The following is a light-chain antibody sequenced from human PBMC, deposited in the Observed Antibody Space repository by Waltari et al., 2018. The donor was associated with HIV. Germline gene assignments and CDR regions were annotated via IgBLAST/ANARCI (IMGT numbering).Light chain of an antibody. CDR3: QQCNSYSYT. J-gene: IGKJ2*01. CDR1: QSISSW. Sequence: DIQMTQSPSTLSASVGDRVTITCRASQSISSWLAWYQQKPGKAPKLLIYQASSLKSGVPSRFSGSGSGTEVTLTISSLQPDDFATYYCQQCNSYSYTFGQGTKLEIK. CDR2: QAS. V-gene: IGKV1-5*03.